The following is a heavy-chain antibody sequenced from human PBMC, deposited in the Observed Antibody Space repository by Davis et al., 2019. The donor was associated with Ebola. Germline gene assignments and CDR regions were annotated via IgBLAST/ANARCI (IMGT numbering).Heavy chain of an antibody. CDR2: ISSSGSTI. J-gene: IGHJ6*04. Sequence: GESLKISCAASGFTFSSYAMSWVRQAPGKGLEWVSYISSSGSTIYYADSVKGRFTISRDNAKNSLYLQMNSLRAEDTAVYYCARPCREYYYGMDVWGKGTTVTVSS. CDR3: ARPCREYYYGMDV. CDR1: GFTFSSYA. V-gene: IGHV3-48*04. D-gene: IGHD1-26*01.